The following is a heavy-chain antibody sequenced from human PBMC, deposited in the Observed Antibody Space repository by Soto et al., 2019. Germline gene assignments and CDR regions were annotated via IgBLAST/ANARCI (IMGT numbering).Heavy chain of an antibody. CDR1: GFTFSSYS. V-gene: IGHV3-21*01. CDR3: ARDRSKIAAPNAFDI. J-gene: IGHJ3*02. D-gene: IGHD6-13*01. Sequence: PVGSLRLSCAASGFTFSSYSMNWVRQAPGKGLEWVSSISSSSSYIYYADSVKGRFTISRDNAKNSLYLQMNSLRAEDTAVYYCARDRSKIAAPNAFDIWGQGTMVTVSS. CDR2: ISSSSSYI.